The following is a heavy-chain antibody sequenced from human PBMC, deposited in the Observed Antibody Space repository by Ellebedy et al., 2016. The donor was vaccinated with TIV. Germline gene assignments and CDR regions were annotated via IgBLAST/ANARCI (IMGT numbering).Heavy chain of an antibody. J-gene: IGHJ4*02. CDR2: ISAYNGNT. CDR3: ARDLGITMAPYYFDY. V-gene: IGHV1-18*01. D-gene: IGHD6-19*01. CDR1: GYTFITHG. Sequence: ASVKVSCXASGYTFITHGISWVRQAPGQGLEWTGWISAYNGNTKYAQKFHDRVTMTTDTSTSTAYMGLRRLRSDDTAVYYCARDLGITMAPYYFDYWGQGTLVTVSS.